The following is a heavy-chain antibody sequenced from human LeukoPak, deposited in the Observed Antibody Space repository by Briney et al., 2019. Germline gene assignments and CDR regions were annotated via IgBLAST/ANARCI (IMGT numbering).Heavy chain of an antibody. V-gene: IGHV4-39*01. CDR3: ARHSDYDSSGYYYPYFDY. CDR1: GGYISSSRYC. CDR2: IYYSGST. D-gene: IGHD3-22*01. Sequence: SEAPSLTRTVSGGYISSSRYCWGWIRQPPGKWMEWSGSIYYSGSTYYNPPLKSRVTISVDTSKNQFSLKLSSVTAADTAVYYCARHSDYDSSGYYYPYFDYWGQGTLVTVS. J-gene: IGHJ4*02.